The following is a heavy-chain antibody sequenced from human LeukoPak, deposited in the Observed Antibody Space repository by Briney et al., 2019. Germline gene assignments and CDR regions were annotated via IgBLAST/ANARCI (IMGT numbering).Heavy chain of an antibody. CDR3: ARGGSGWYLGY. D-gene: IGHD6-19*01. V-gene: IGHV1-46*01. J-gene: IGHJ4*02. Sequence: GASVKVSCKASGDTFSSYYVHWVRQAPGQGREWMGVMNPSAGSTNYAQKFQGGVTMTRDTSTSAVYMELSSLRSEDTAVYYCARGGSGWYLGYCGQGTLVIVSS. CDR1: GDTFSSYY. CDR2: MNPSAGST.